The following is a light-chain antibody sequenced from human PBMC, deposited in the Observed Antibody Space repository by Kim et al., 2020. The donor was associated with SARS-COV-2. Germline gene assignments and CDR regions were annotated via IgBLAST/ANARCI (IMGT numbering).Light chain of an antibody. J-gene: IGLJ3*02. Sequence: GKTLTISCTRSSGGIASNYVQWYQQRPGSAPTTVIYEDNQRPSWVPDRFSGSIDSSSNSASLTISGLKTEDEADYYCQSYDSSTWVFGGGTKLTVL. CDR2: EDN. CDR1: SGGIASNY. CDR3: QSYDSSTWV. V-gene: IGLV6-57*03.